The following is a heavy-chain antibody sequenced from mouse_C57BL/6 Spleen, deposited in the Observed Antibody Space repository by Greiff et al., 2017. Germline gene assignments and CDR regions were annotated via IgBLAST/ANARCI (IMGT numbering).Heavy chain of an antibody. D-gene: IGHD3-1*01. V-gene: IGHV1-59*01. J-gene: IGHJ2*01. CDR3: ARRGLTYDY. CDR2: IDPSDSYT. Sequence: QVQLKQPGAELVRPGTSVKLSCKASGYTFTSYWMHWVKQRPGQGLEWIGVIDPSDSYTNYNQKFKGKATLTVDTSSSTAYMQLSSLTSEDSAVYYCARRGLTYDYWGQGTTLTVSS. CDR1: GYTFTSYW.